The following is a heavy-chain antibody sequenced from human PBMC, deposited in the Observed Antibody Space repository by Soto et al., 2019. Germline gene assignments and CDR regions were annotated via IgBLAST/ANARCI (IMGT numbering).Heavy chain of an antibody. CDR1: GFTCSSYA. CDR3: ARDLFGAAAGPFDY. CDR2: ISFDGDNE. D-gene: IGHD6-13*01. V-gene: IGHV3-30-3*01. J-gene: IGHJ4*02. Sequence: GGSLRLSCAASGFTCSSYAIHWVRQAPGKGLEWVTLISFDGDNEYYADSVKGRFTISRDNSKNTVYLQMNSLGAEDTALYYCARDLFGAAAGPFDYWGQGTLVTVSS.